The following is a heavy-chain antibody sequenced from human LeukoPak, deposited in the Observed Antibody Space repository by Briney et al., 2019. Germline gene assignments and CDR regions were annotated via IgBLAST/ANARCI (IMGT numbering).Heavy chain of an antibody. Sequence: SETLSLTCTVSGGSISSYYWSWIRQPPGKGLEWIGYIYYSGSTNYNPSLKSRVTISVDTSKNQFSLKLSSVTAADTAVYYCARQVVVANASGGVNWFDPWGQGTLVTVSS. J-gene: IGHJ5*02. CDR2: IYYSGST. V-gene: IGHV4-59*08. CDR1: GGSISSYY. CDR3: ARQVVVANASGGVNWFDP. D-gene: IGHD2-15*01.